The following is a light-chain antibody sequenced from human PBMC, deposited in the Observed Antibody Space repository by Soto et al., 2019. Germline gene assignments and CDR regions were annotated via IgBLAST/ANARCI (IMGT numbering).Light chain of an antibody. CDR2: GAS. CDR3: QQSYSTPRT. J-gene: IGKJ1*01. V-gene: IGKV3D-7*01. Sequence: PGERVTLSCRGSQSVSSSYLTWYQQRPGQAPRLLIYGASTRATCIPARFSGSGSGTDFTLTISSLQPEDFATYYCQQSYSTPRTFGQGTKVDIK. CDR1: QSVSSSY.